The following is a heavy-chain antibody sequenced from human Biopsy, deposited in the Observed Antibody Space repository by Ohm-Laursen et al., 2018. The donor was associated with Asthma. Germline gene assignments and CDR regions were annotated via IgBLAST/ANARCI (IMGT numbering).Heavy chain of an antibody. Sequence: SLRLSCAASGFPVSRDHMFWVRQAPGKGLEWVSVIYSGGTSHTADSVRGRFTISRDYSKNTLYLQMHSLRAEDTAVYYCARGDSSNWSHHYFDYWGQGTLVTVSS. J-gene: IGHJ4*02. D-gene: IGHD3-22*01. CDR2: IYSGGTS. V-gene: IGHV3-53*01. CDR3: ARGDSSNWSHHYFDY. CDR1: GFPVSRDH.